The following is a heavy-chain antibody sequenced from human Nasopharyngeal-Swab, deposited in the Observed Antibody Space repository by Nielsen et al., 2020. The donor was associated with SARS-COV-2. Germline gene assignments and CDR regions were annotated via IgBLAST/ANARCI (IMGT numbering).Heavy chain of an antibody. Sequence: GSLKISCAASGFTFSSYSMNWVRQAPGKGLEWVSSISSSSSYIYYADSVKGRFTISRDNAKNSLYLQMNSLRAEDTAVYYCARDRIAAAGYYYYYGMDVWGQGTTVTVSS. D-gene: IGHD6-13*01. J-gene: IGHJ6*02. CDR2: ISSSSSYI. V-gene: IGHV3-21*01. CDR3: ARDRIAAAGYYYYYGMDV. CDR1: GFTFSSYS.